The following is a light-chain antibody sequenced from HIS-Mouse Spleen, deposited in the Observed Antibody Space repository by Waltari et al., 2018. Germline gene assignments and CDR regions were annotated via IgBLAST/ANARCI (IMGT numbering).Light chain of an antibody. J-gene: IGLJ2*01. CDR2: EDS. CDR3: YSTDSSGNHRV. Sequence: SYELTQPPPVSVSPGKTARITCSGDALPKKYANWYQNKSGQAPVLVIYEDSKRPSGIRERFSGSSSGTMATLTISGAQVEDEADYYCYSTDSSGNHRVFGGGTKLTVL. V-gene: IGLV3-10*01. CDR1: ALPKKY.